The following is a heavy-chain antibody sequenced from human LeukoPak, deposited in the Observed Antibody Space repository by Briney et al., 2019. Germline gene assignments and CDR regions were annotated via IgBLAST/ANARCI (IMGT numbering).Heavy chain of an antibody. Sequence: GGSLRLSCAASGFTFSSYAMTWVRQAPGKGLQWVSAVSGSGAHTYYADSVKGRFTISRDNSKNTLYLQMNSLRAEDTAVYYCAKDQEAGNGFDYWGQGTLVTVSS. D-gene: IGHD6-19*01. CDR1: GFTFSSYA. V-gene: IGHV3-23*01. J-gene: IGHJ4*02. CDR3: AKDQEAGNGFDY. CDR2: VSGSGAHT.